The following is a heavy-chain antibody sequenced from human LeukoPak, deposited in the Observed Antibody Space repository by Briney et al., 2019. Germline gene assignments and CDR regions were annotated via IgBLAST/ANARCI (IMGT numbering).Heavy chain of an antibody. Sequence: GGSLRLSRAASGFTFSTYSLNWVRQAPGKGLEGVSSINSRATHIYYADSVKGRFNISRDNAKNSLYLQLNSLRVADTAVYYCATVRSSGEFDSWGQGTLVSVSS. CDR1: GFTFSTYS. CDR3: ATVRSSGEFDS. V-gene: IGHV3-21*01. J-gene: IGHJ4*02. D-gene: IGHD3-22*01. CDR2: INSRATHI.